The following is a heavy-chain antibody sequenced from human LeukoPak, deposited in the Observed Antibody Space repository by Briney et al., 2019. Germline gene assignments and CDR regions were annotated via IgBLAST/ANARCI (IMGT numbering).Heavy chain of an antibody. J-gene: IGHJ4*02. CDR2: IYTTGST. D-gene: IGHD7-27*01. Sequence: PSETLSLTCTVSGGSISSYYWSWIRQPAGKGLEWIGRIYTTGSTNYNPSLKSRVTMSSNTSKNQLSLKLTSVTAADTAVYYCARGAGDDLDYWGQGTLVSVSS. V-gene: IGHV4-4*07. CDR3: ARGAGDDLDY. CDR1: GGSISSYY.